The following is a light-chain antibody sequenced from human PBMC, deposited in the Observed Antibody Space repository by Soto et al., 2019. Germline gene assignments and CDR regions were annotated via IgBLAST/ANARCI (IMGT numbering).Light chain of an antibody. CDR2: GAS. V-gene: IGKV3-20*01. CDR3: QQYGNAPFT. J-gene: IGKJ3*01. Sequence: EIVLTQSPGTLSLSPGERATLSCRASQSVSSNYLAWYQQKPGQAPRLLIYGASSRATGTPDRFSGSGSGTDFTLTISRLEPEDFAVYYCQQYGNAPFTFGPGTKVDIK. CDR1: QSVSSNY.